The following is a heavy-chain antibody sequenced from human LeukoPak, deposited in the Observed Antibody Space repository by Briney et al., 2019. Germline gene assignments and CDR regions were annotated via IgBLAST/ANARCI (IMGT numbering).Heavy chain of an antibody. CDR1: GFTFSSYW. D-gene: IGHD5-24*01. J-gene: IGHJ5*02. CDR2: INSDGSST. Sequence: PGGSLRLSCAASGFTFSSYWMHWVRQAPGKGLVWVSRINSDGSSTSYADSVKGRFTISRDNAKNTLYLQMNSLRAEETAVYYCAREEGDGDNWFWFDPWGQGTLVTVSS. V-gene: IGHV3-74*01. CDR3: AREEGDGDNWFWFDP.